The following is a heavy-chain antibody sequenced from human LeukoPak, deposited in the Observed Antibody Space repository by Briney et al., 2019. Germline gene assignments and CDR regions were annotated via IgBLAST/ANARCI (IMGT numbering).Heavy chain of an antibody. V-gene: IGHV3-23*01. CDR2: VSPAYGRT. Sequence: GGSLRLSCSASGFSFNNYAMSWIRQAPGKGLTWVSLVSPAYGRTYYADSVKGRFTISRDNAKNSLYLQMNSLRAEDTAIYYCVGQNYFDYWGRGTLVTVSS. J-gene: IGHJ4*02. CDR3: VGQNYFDY. CDR1: GFSFNNYA.